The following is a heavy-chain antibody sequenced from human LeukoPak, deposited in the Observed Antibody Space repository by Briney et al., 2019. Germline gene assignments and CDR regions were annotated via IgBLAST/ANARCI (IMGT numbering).Heavy chain of an antibody. CDR2: IYYSGST. CDR1: GCSVRSGSQY. CDR3: AREAVVVPAAMSYYYGMDV. J-gene: IGHJ6*02. Sequence: SETLSPTWNVSGCSVRSGSQYWNLIRQPPGKGLEVIGDIYYSGSTNYNPSLKSRVTISVDTSKNQFSLKLSSVTAADTAVYYCAREAVVVPAAMSYYYGMDVWGQGTTVTVSS. D-gene: IGHD2-2*01. V-gene: IGHV4-61*01.